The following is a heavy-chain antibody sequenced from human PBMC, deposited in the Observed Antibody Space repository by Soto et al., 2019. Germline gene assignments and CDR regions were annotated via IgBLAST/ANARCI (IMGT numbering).Heavy chain of an antibody. V-gene: IGHV4-59*01. CDR3: ARVSNYGDHFDY. CDR1: GGSISTYY. CDR2: IHYSGST. J-gene: IGHJ4*02. Sequence: SETLSLTCTVSGGSISTYYWSWIRQPPGKGLEWIGYIHYSGSTNYNPSLKSRVTISVDTSKNHFSLKLSSVTAADTAVYYCARVSNYGDHFDYWGQGTLVTVSS. D-gene: IGHD4-17*01.